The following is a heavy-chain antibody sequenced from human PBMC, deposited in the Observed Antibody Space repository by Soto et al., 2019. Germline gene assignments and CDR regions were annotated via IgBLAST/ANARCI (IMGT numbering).Heavy chain of an antibody. CDR2: MNTNSGNT. V-gene: IGHV1-8*01. D-gene: IGHD3-22*01. Sequence: ASVKVSCKASGYTFTSYDINWVRQATGRGLEWKGWMNTNSGNTGYAQKIKGRVTMTRNTSISTAYMEQSSLRSEDTAVFYCARAHYYDSSGYYPNFDSGGQETQVTVSS. CDR1: GYTFTSYD. CDR3: ARAHYYDSSGYYPNFDS. J-gene: IGHJ4*02.